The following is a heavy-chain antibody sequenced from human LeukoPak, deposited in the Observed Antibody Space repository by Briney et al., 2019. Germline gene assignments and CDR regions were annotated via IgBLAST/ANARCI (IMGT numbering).Heavy chain of an antibody. D-gene: IGHD3-22*01. Sequence: GASVKVPCKASGYTFTSYGISWVRQAPGQGLEWMGWISAYNGNTNYAQKLQGRVTMTTDTSTSTAYMELRSLRSDDTAVYYCARDYTYYYDSSGYPFDYWGQGTLVTVSS. CDR1: GYTFTSYG. J-gene: IGHJ4*02. CDR3: ARDYTYYYDSSGYPFDY. V-gene: IGHV1-18*01. CDR2: ISAYNGNT.